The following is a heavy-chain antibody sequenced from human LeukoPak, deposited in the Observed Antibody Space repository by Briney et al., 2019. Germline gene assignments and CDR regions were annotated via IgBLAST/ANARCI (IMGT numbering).Heavy chain of an antibody. CDR3: ARGDYGGISTLHWYFDL. V-gene: IGHV4-59*12. J-gene: IGHJ2*01. CDR2: IYYSGST. CDR1: GGSISSYY. Sequence: SETLSLTCTVSGGSISSYYWSWIRQPPGKGLEWIGYIYYSGSTNYNPSLKSRVTISVDTSKNQFSLKLSSVTAADTAVYYCARGDYGGISTLHWYFDLWGRGTLVTVSS. D-gene: IGHD4-23*01.